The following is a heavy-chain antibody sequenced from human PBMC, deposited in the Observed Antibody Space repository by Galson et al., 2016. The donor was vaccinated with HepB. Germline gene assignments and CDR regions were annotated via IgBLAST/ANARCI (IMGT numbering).Heavy chain of an antibody. Sequence: SVKVSCKASGYTFSSHAMHWVRRAPGQGLEWLGWINAGNGNTRYSQKFQGRVTISRDTSASIVYLELSSLTSGDTAVYYCPRPHFTYGFTALDYWGQGTLVTVSS. J-gene: IGHJ4*02. D-gene: IGHD4-17*01. CDR3: PRPHFTYGFTALDY. CDR1: GYTFSSHA. V-gene: IGHV1-3*01. CDR2: INAGNGNT.